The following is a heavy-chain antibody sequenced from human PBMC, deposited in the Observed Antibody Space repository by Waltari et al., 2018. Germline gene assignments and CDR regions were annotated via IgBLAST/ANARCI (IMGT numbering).Heavy chain of an antibody. CDR3: AREHRGNAFDI. CDR1: GGSISSGSYY. V-gene: IGHV4-61*09. Sequence: QVQLQESGPGLVKPSQTLSLTCTVSGGSISSGSYYWSWIRQPAGKGLEWIGYIYTSGSTNYNPSLKSRVTISVDTSKNQFSLKLSSVTAADTALYYCAREHRGNAFDIWGQGTMVTVSS. CDR2: IYTSGST. D-gene: IGHD3-10*01. J-gene: IGHJ3*02.